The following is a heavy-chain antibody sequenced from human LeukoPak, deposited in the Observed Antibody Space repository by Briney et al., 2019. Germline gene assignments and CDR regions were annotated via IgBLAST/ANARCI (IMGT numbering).Heavy chain of an antibody. D-gene: IGHD6-19*01. V-gene: IGHV3-30-3*01. CDR1: GFTFSSYA. Sequence: GGSLRLSCAASGFTFSSYAMHWVRQAPGKGLEWVAVISYDGSNKCYADSVKGRFTISRDNSENTLYLQMNSLRAEDTAVYYCARDDEASRVRIAVAPDYWGQGTLVTVSS. CDR2: ISYDGSNK. J-gene: IGHJ4*02. CDR3: ARDDEASRVRIAVAPDY.